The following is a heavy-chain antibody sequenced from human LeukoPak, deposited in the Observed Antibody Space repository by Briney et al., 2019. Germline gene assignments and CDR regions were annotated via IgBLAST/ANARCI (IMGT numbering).Heavy chain of an antibody. CDR1: GGSFSGYY. Sequence: SETLSLTCAVYGGSFSGYYWSWIRQPPGKGLEWIGEINHSGSTNYNPSLKSRVTISVDTSKNQFSLKLSSVTAADTAVCYCARSGHRRYYYASGPDYWGQGTRVTVSS. V-gene: IGHV4-34*01. CDR2: INHSGST. J-gene: IGHJ4*02. CDR3: ARSGHRRYYYASGPDY. D-gene: IGHD3-10*01.